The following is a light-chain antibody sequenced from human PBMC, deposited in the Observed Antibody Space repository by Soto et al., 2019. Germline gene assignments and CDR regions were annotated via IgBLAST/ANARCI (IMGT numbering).Light chain of an antibody. V-gene: IGKV3-20*01. J-gene: IGKJ4*01. CDR1: HSVSSNY. CDR2: RAS. CDR3: QQYGSSPGT. Sequence: EIVLTQSPGTLSLSPGERATFSCRASHSVSSNYLAWYQQKHGQAPRLLIFRASTRATGIPDRFSGSGFGTDFTLTINRLEPEDFAIYFCQQYGSSPGTFGGGTKEEI.